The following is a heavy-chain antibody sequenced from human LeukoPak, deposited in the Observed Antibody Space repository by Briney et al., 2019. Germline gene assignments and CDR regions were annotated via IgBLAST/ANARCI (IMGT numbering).Heavy chain of an antibody. Sequence: GESLKISCKGSGYSFTSYWIGWVRQIPGKGLEWMGIIYPGDSDTRYSPSFQGQVTISADKSITTPYLQWSSLKASDTAMYYCVRNAHCSSTSCYIWFDPWGQGTLVTVSS. V-gene: IGHV5-51*01. J-gene: IGHJ5*02. CDR3: VRNAHCSSTSCYIWFDP. CDR2: IYPGDSDT. D-gene: IGHD2-2*02. CDR1: GYSFTSYW.